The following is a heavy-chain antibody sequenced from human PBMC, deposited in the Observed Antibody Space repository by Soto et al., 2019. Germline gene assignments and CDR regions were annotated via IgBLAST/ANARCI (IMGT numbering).Heavy chain of an antibody. Sequence: ASVKVSCKASGYTFTSYGISWVRQAPGQGLEWMGWISAYNGNTNYAQKLQGRVTMTTDTSTSTAYMELRSLRSDDTAVYYCARDRVRRIQLWLSGYFDYWGQGTLVTVSS. CDR2: ISAYNGNT. CDR3: ARDRVRRIQLWLSGYFDY. J-gene: IGHJ4*02. D-gene: IGHD5-18*01. V-gene: IGHV1-18*01. CDR1: GYTFTSYG.